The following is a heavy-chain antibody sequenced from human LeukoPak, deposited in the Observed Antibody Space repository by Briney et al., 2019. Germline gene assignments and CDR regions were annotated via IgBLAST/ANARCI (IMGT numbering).Heavy chain of an antibody. Sequence: PSETLSLTCTVSGGSISNYYWNWIRQPAGKGLEWIGRLLGSGSTDYNPSLKSRVTMSVDTSKNQFSLKLISVTAADTAVYYCARFPSYYADSGATNAFDIWGQGTMVTVSS. J-gene: IGHJ3*02. CDR1: GGSISNYY. V-gene: IGHV4-4*07. CDR2: LLGSGST. CDR3: ARFPSYYADSGATNAFDI. D-gene: IGHD3-22*01.